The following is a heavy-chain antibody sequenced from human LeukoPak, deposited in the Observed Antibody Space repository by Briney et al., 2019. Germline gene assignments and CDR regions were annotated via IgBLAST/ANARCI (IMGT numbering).Heavy chain of an antibody. V-gene: IGHV3-30-3*01. J-gene: IGHJ4*02. CDR2: ISYDGSHQ. CDR3: AKDLTIFGVGYFDY. CDR1: GFMFNKYA. Sequence: PGESLRLSCAASGFMFNKYAMHWVRQAPGKGLEWVGVISYDGSHQYYADSVKGRFTISRDNSKNTLYLQMNSLRAEDTAVYYCAKDLTIFGVGYFDYWGQGTLVTVSS. D-gene: IGHD3-3*01.